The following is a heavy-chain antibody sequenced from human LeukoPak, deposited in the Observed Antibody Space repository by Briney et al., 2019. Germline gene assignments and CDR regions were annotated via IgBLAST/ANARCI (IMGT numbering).Heavy chain of an antibody. Sequence: PGGTLRLSCAASGFTFNHSWLSCGRRAPGRGLEGVATIKQDGGDKLYVDSVKGRFNISRDNAKKCLCWQMNSVTAEDAALLYCVRSLERFGTRDYWGQGTLVT. D-gene: IGHD3-10*01. CDR2: IKQDGGDK. CDR1: GFTFNHSW. CDR3: VRSLERFGTRDY. V-gene: IGHV3-7*01. J-gene: IGHJ4*02.